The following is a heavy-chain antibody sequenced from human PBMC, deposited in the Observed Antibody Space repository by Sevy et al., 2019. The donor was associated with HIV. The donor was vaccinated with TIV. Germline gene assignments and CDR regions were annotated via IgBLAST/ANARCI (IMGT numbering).Heavy chain of an antibody. V-gene: IGHV4-4*02. CDR3: TREQVGARVYYFDY. CDR2: IYHSGST. J-gene: IGHJ4*02. D-gene: IGHD1-26*01. Sequence: SETLPLTCAVSGGSISSGNWWSWVRQPPGNGLEWIGEIYHSGSTNYNPSLKSRVTISVDKSKNQFSLKLRSVTAADTAVYYCTREQVGARVYYFDYWGQGTLVTVSS. CDR1: GGSISSGNW.